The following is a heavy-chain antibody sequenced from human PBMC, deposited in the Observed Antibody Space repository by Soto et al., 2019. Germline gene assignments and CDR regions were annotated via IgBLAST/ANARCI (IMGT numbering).Heavy chain of an antibody. CDR2: ISYDGSNK. Sequence: QVQLVESGGGVVQPGRSLRLSCAASGFTFSSYGMHWVRQAPGKWLEWVAVISYDGSNKYYADSVKGRFTISRDNSQNTLDLQINSLRAEDTAVYYCAKESYPRVVIKPRGFDYWGQGTLVTVSS. CDR3: AKESYPRVVIKPRGFDY. D-gene: IGHD3-22*01. CDR1: GFTFSSYG. J-gene: IGHJ4*02. V-gene: IGHV3-30*18.